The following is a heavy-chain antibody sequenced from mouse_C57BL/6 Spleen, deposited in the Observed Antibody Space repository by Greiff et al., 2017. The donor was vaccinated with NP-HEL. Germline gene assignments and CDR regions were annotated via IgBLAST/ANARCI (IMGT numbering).Heavy chain of an antibody. CDR2: IRNKANNHAT. CDR3: TRRDLNLYYAMDY. V-gene: IGHV6-6*01. Sequence: EVKVEESGGGLVQPGGSMKLSCAASGFTFSDAWMDWVRQSPEKGLEWVAEIRNKANNHATYYAESVKGRFTISRDDSKSSVYLQMNSLRAEDTGIYYCTRRDLNLYYAMDYWGQGTSVTVSS. J-gene: IGHJ4*01. CDR1: GFTFSDAW.